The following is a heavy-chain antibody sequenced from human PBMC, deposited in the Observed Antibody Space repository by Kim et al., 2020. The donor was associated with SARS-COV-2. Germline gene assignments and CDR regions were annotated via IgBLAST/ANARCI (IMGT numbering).Heavy chain of an antibody. CDR3: AKEGGSYYDTYFDY. D-gene: IGHD1-26*01. J-gene: IGHJ4*02. CDR2: IWYDGSNK. CDR1: GFTFSSYG. Sequence: GGSLRLSCAASGFTFSSYGMHWVRQAPGKGLEWVAVIWYDGSNKYYADSVKGRFTISRDNSKNTLYLQMNSLRAEDTAVYYCAKEGGSYYDTYFDYWGQGTLVTVSS. V-gene: IGHV3-33*06.